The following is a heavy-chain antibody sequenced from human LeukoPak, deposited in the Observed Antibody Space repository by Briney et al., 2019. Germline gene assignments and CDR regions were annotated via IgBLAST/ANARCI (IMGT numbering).Heavy chain of an antibody. Sequence: PGGSLRLSCAASGFTVRSNYMSWVRQAPGKGLEWVSVLYSGASTYYADSVKGRFTISRDNSKNTLYLQMNSLRAEDTAVYFCARGGHYDSSGYSYYFDYWGQGTLVTVSS. V-gene: IGHV3-66*01. CDR2: LYSGAST. CDR3: ARGGHYDSSGYSYYFDY. D-gene: IGHD3-22*01. CDR1: GFTVRSNY. J-gene: IGHJ4*02.